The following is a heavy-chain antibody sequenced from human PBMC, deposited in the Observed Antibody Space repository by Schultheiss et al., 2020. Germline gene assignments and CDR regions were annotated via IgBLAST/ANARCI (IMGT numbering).Heavy chain of an antibody. J-gene: IGHJ4*02. CDR1: GFTFSTYA. Sequence: GGSLRLSCAASGFTFSTYAMHWVRQAPGKGLEWVALISYDESETYYADSVKGRFTISRDSSKNTLYLQMNSLRAEDTAVYYCARDWSGEYQLGSAFDYWGQGTLVTVSS. CDR2: ISYDESET. V-gene: IGHV3-30*01. D-gene: IGHD2-2*01. CDR3: ARDWSGEYQLGSAFDY.